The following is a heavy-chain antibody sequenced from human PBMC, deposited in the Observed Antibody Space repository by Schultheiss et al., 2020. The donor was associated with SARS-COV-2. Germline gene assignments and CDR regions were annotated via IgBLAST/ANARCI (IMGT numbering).Heavy chain of an antibody. CDR1: GGSISSGSYY. J-gene: IGHJ1*01. Sequence: SQTLSLTCTVSGGSISSGSYYWSWIRQPAGKGLEWIGRIYTSGSTNYNPSLKSRVTISVDTSKNQFSLKLSSVTAADTAVYYCARDHGYSSGWPQDFQHWGQGTLVTVSS. V-gene: IGHV4-61*02. D-gene: IGHD6-19*01. CDR2: IYTSGST. CDR3: ARDHGYSSGWPQDFQH.